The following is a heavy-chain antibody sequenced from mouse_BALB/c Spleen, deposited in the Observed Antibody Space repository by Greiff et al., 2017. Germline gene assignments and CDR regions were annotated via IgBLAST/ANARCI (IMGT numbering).Heavy chain of an antibody. D-gene: IGHD2-1*01. Sequence: EVQLQQSGAELVKPGASVKLSCTASGFNIKDTYMHWVKQRPEQGLEWIGRIDPANGNTKYDPKFQGKATITADTSSNTAYLQLSSLTSEDTAVYYCAPYGNYVDWFAYWGQGTLVTVSA. V-gene: IGHV14-3*02. J-gene: IGHJ3*01. CDR1: GFNIKDTY. CDR2: IDPANGNT. CDR3: APYGNYVDWFAY.